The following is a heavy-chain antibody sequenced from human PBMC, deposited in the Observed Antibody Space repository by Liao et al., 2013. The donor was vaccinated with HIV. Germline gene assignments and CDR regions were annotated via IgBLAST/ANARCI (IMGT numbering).Heavy chain of an antibody. CDR1: GGSFSGYY. V-gene: IGHV4-34*01. CDR2: INHSGST. D-gene: IGHD7-27*01. CDR3: ARGGYWGSFSGAYYFDY. J-gene: IGHJ4*02. Sequence: QVQLQQWGAGLLKPSETLSLTCAVYGGSFSGYYWSWIRQPPGKGLEWIGEINHSGSTNYNPSLKSRVTISVDTSKNQFSLKLSSVTAADTAVYYCARGGYWGSFSGAYYFDYWGQGTLVTVSS.